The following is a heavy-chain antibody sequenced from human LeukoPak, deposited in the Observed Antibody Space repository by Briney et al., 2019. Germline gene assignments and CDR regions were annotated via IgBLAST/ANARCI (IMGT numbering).Heavy chain of an antibody. J-gene: IGHJ4*02. CDR2: IYYSGST. Sequence: PSETLSLTCTVPGGSISSSSYYWGGIRQPPGKGLEWIGSIYYSGSTYYNPSLKSRVTISVDTSKNQFSLKLSSVTAADTAVYYCASGDYEILTVYYRWGQGTLVTVSS. D-gene: IGHD3-9*01. CDR1: GGSISSSSYY. V-gene: IGHV4-39*01. CDR3: ASGDYEILTVYYR.